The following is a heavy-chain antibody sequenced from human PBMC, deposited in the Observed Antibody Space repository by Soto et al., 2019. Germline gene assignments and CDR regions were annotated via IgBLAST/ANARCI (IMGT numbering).Heavy chain of an antibody. D-gene: IGHD3-16*02. CDR2: IIPIFGTA. J-gene: IGHJ5*02. CDR3: TKASGAYLSFPWFAP. Sequence: ASGKAACKASGGTFSSYAISWVRQAPGQGLGWMGGIIPIFGTANYAQKFQGRVTIAADESTSTAYMELSSLRSEDTAVYYCTKASGAYLSFPWFAPWGLGTLVLVSS. V-gene: IGHV1-69*13. CDR1: GGTFSSYA.